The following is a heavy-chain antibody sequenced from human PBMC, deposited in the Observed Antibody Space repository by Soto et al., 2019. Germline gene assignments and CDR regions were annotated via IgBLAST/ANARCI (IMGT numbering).Heavy chain of an antibody. J-gene: IGHJ6*02. CDR3: ARDHDYLNYYYGMDV. CDR1: GGTFSNHG. Sequence: SVKVSCKASGGTFSNHGISWVRQAPGQGLEWMGGIIPLFRTTNYAQKFQGRVTITADESTSTAYMELSNLRSEDTAVYYCARDHDYLNYYYGMDVWGQGTTVTVSS. D-gene: IGHD3-16*01. CDR2: IIPLFRTT. V-gene: IGHV1-69*13.